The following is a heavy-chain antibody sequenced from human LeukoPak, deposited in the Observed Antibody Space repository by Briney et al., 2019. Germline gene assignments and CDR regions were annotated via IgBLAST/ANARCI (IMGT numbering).Heavy chain of an antibody. J-gene: IGHJ4*02. D-gene: IGHD4-17*01. CDR1: GFSFISYG. V-gene: IGHV3-30*18. CDR2: ISDDGRNK. CDR3: AKRPSDYGDYVTYFDY. Sequence: PGGSLRLSCAASGFSFISYGMHWVRQAPGKGLEWVGVISDDGRNKKYADSVKARFTISRDNSKDTLHLQMNSLRDEDTAVYYCAKRPSDYGDYVTYFDYWGQGTLVTVSS.